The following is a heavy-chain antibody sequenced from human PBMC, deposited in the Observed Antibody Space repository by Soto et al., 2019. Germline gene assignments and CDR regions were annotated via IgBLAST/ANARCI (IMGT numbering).Heavy chain of an antibody. J-gene: IGHJ6*03. D-gene: IGHD2-2*01. CDR1: GVSINTGGYS. V-gene: IGHV4-30-2*06. CDR3: ARHGAYCSSTSCRYYYYMDV. CDR2: IYQSGST. Sequence: SETLSLTCAVSGVSINTGGYSWNWIRQSPGKALEWMGHIYQSGSTYYNPSLKSRVTISVDMSNNDFSLKVTSVTAADTAVYYCARHGAYCSSTSCRYYYYMDVWGRGTTVTVSS.